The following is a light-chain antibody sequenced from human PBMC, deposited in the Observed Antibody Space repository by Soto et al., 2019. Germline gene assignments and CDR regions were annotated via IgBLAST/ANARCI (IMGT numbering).Light chain of an antibody. CDR2: GAS. CDR3: QQYNNWHST. CDR1: QSVSSN. Sequence: EIVMTQSPATLSVSPGERATLSCRASQSVSSNLAWYQQKPGQAPRLLIYGASTRATGIPARFSGSGSGTEFTLTISSLQSEDFAVYYCQQYNNWHSTFGPGTKVDIK. V-gene: IGKV3-15*01. J-gene: IGKJ3*01.